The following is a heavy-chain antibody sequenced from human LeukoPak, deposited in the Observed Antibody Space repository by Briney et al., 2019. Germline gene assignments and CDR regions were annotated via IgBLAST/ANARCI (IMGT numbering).Heavy chain of an antibody. CDR2: IYHSGST. V-gene: IGHV4-38-2*02. CDR1: GYSISSGYY. J-gene: IGHJ4*02. Sequence: SETLSLTCTVSGYSISSGYYWGWIRQPPGKGLEWIGSIYHSGSTYYNPSLKSRVTISVDTSKNQFSLKLSSVTAADTAVYYCARDQGYYDSSGSYFDYWGQGTLVTVSS. D-gene: IGHD3-22*01. CDR3: ARDQGYYDSSGSYFDY.